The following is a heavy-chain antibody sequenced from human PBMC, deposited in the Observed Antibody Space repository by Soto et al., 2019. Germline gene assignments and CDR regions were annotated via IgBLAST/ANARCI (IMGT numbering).Heavy chain of an antibody. Sequence: PSETLSLTCTVSGGSISSGGYYWSWIRQHPGKGLEWIGYIYYSGGTYYNPSLKSRVTISVDTSKNQFSLKLSSVTAADTAVYYRARSPSLTVTVTTLYYYYYMDVWGKGTTVTV. V-gene: IGHV4-31*03. CDR3: ARSPSLTVTVTTLYYYYYMDV. D-gene: IGHD4-17*01. CDR1: GGSISSGGYY. CDR2: IYYSGGT. J-gene: IGHJ6*03.